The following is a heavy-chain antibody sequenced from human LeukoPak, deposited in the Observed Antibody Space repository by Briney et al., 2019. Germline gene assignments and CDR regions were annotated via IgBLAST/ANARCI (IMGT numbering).Heavy chain of an antibody. CDR3: ARGHYDSSGRYFDY. Sequence: GGSLRLSCAASGLTFSNYYMSWVRQAPGKGLEWVSAISGSGTTTYYADSVKGRFTISRDNSKNTLYLQMNSLRAEDTAVYYCARGHYDSSGRYFDYWGQGTLVTVSS. CDR2: ISGSGTTT. J-gene: IGHJ4*02. V-gene: IGHV3-23*01. CDR1: GLTFSNYY. D-gene: IGHD3-22*01.